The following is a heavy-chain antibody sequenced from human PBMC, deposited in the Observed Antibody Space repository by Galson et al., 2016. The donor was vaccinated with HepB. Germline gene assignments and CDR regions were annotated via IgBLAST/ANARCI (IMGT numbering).Heavy chain of an antibody. CDR3: ARDLGGCNGFGCSYYFDY. CDR2: IWYNGGNK. V-gene: IGHV3-33*01. J-gene: IGHJ4*02. CDR1: GFNLGSFG. D-gene: IGHD2/OR15-2a*01. Sequence: SLRLSCAAAGFNLGSFGMNWVRQTPGKEPEWLAVIWYNGGNKYYADSVRSRFTISRDTSTNMVYLQMNSLRVEDTAMYYCARDLGGCNGFGCSYYFDYWGQGILVTVSS.